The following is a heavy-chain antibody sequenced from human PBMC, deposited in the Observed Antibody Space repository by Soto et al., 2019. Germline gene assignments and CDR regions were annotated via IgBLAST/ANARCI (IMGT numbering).Heavy chain of an antibody. CDR2: ISGSGGST. CDR1: GFTFSSYA. D-gene: IGHD2-15*01. Sequence: GGSLRLSCAASGFTFSSYAMSWVRQAPGKGLEWVSAISGSGGSTYYADSVKGRFTISRDNSKNTLYLQMNSLRAEDTAVYYCARVTSRSHDCSGGSCRVRWFDPWGQGTLVTVSS. CDR3: ARVTSRSHDCSGGSCRVRWFDP. J-gene: IGHJ5*02. V-gene: IGHV3-23*01.